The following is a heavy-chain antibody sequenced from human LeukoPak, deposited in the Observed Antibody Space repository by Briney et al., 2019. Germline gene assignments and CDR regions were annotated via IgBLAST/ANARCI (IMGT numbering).Heavy chain of an antibody. CDR2: ISAYNGNT. V-gene: IGHV1-18*04. Sequence: ASVKVSCKASGYTFTSYGISWVRQAPGQGLEWMGWISAYNGNTNYAQKLQGRVTMTTDTSTSTAYMELRGLRSDDTAVYYCARDANIVVVPADVRLDYWGQGTLVTVSS. CDR1: GYTFTSYG. J-gene: IGHJ4*02. CDR3: ARDANIVVVPADVRLDY. D-gene: IGHD2-2*01.